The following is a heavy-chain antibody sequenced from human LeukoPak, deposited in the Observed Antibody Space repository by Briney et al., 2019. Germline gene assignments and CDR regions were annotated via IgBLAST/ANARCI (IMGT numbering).Heavy chain of an antibody. D-gene: IGHD2-2*01. J-gene: IGHJ4*02. CDR1: GFTFSTYG. V-gene: IGHV3-30*02. Sequence: GGSLRLSCAASGFTFSTYGMHWVRQAPGKGLEWVAFIHHDASNKYYADSVKGRFTISRDNSKNTLYLQMNSLRAEDTAEYYCAKEDCSTTSCSPDYWGQGTLVTVSS. CDR2: IHHDASNK. CDR3: AKEDCSTTSCSPDY.